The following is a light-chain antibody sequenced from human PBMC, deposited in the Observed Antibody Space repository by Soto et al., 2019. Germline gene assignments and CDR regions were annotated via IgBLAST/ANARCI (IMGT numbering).Light chain of an antibody. CDR2: GAA. Sequence: ETVMTQSPATLSVSPGEGATLSCRATENINQNLAWYQQKPGQAPRLLIHGAADRATGIPDRFSSGGSGTEFAHAISRLQSEDFSVYYCQQYNTLPFTFRGGTKVEIK. CDR3: QQYNTLPFT. CDR1: ENINQN. V-gene: IGKV3-15*01. J-gene: IGKJ4*02.